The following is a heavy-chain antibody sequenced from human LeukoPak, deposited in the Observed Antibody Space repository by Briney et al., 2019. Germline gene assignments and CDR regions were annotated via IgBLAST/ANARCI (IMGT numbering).Heavy chain of an antibody. V-gene: IGHV3-23*01. Sequence: AGGSLRLSCAASGFTFSSYGMSWVRQAPGKGLEWVSAISGSGGSTYYADSVKGRFTISRDNSKNTLYLQMNSLRAEDTAVYYCAKDNRVATGYSIWGQGTMVTVSS. J-gene: IGHJ3*02. CDR2: ISGSGGST. CDR1: GFTFSSYG. D-gene: IGHD3-3*01. CDR3: AKDNRVATGYSI.